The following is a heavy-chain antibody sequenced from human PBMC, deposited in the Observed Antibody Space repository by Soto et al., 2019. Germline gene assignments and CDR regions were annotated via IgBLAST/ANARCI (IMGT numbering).Heavy chain of an antibody. V-gene: IGHV3-33*01. J-gene: IGHJ4*02. Sequence: PGGSLRLSCAASGFTFSSYGMHWVRQAPGKGLEWVAVIWYDGSNKYYADSVKGRFTISRYNSKNTLYLQMNSLRAEDTAVYYCARASATGTEFDYWGQGTLVTVSS. CDR3: ARASATGTEFDY. CDR1: GFTFSSYG. CDR2: IWYDGSNK. D-gene: IGHD7-27*01.